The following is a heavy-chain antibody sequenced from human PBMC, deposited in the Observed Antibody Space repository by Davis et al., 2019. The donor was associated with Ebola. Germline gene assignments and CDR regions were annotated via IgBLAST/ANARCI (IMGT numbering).Heavy chain of an antibody. CDR1: GFRFSDYS. D-gene: IGHD3-16*01. CDR2: ISTSSTFI. V-gene: IGHV3-21*01. CDR3: ARDASLGGDY. Sequence: GGSLRLSCATSGFRFSDYSMNWVRQAPGKGLEWVASISTSSTFIHYADSVKGRFTISRDNAKNSLSLQMNSLRADDTAVYYCARDASLGGDYWGQGTLVTVSS. J-gene: IGHJ4*02.